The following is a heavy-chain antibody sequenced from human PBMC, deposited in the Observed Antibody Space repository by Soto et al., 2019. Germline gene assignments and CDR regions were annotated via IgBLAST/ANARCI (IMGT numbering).Heavy chain of an antibody. J-gene: IGHJ1*01. D-gene: IGHD4-17*01. CDR2: IIPILGIA. CDR3: ARVPPGYGDYEYFQH. Sequence: SVKVSCKASGGTFSSYTISWVRQAPGQGLEWMGRIIPILGIANYAQKFQGRVTITADKSTSTAYMELSSLRSEDTAVYYCARVPPGYGDYEYFQHWGQGTLVTVS. CDR1: GGTFSSYT. V-gene: IGHV1-69*02.